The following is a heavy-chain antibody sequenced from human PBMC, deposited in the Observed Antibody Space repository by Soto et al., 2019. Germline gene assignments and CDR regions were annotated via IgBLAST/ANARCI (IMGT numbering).Heavy chain of an antibody. CDR2: TSYDGSNK. Sequence: QVQLVESGGGVVQPGRSLRLSCAGSGFTFSNYAMSWVRQAPGKGLEWVAATSYDGSNKYYADSVKGRFIISRDNSKSTLGLQMNALRPEDTAVYYCAGVYYGGDSVNNFWGQGTPVTVSS. D-gene: IGHD4-17*01. CDR1: GFTFSNYA. V-gene: IGHV3-30-3*01. CDR3: AGVYYGGDSVNNF. J-gene: IGHJ4*02.